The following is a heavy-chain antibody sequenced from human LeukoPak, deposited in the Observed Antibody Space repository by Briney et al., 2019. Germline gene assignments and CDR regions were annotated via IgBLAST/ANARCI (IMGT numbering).Heavy chain of an antibody. CDR2: ISAYNGNT. CDR1: GYTFTSYD. CDR3: ARYCSSTSCYTYYYYMDV. J-gene: IGHJ6*03. V-gene: IGHV1-18*01. Sequence: GASVKVSCKASGYTFTSYDINWVRQAPGQGLEWMGWISAYNGNTNYAQKLQGRVTMTTDTSTSTAYMELRSLRSDDTAVYYCARYCSSTSCYTYYYYMDVWGKGTTVTVSS. D-gene: IGHD2-2*02.